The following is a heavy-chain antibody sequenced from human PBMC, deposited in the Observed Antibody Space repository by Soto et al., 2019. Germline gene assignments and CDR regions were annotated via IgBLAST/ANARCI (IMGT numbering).Heavy chain of an antibody. Sequence: ASVKVSCKASGGTFSSYAISWVRQAPGQGLEWMGGIIPIFGTANYAQKFQGRVTITADESTSTAYMELSSLRSEDTAVYYCMRYCSSTSCYQPYFDYWGQGTLVTVSS. CDR1: GGTFSSYA. D-gene: IGHD2-2*01. J-gene: IGHJ4*02. CDR2: IIPIFGTA. V-gene: IGHV1-69*13. CDR3: MRYCSSTSCYQPYFDY.